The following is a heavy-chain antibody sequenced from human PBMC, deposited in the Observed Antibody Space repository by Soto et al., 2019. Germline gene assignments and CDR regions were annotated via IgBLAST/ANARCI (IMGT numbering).Heavy chain of an antibody. CDR3: ATGYCTNGLCYTRKLSGMDV. J-gene: IGHJ6*02. CDR1: GGSFSGYY. Sequence: QVQLQQWGAGLLKPSETLSLTCAVYGGSFSGYYWSWIRQPLVKGLERIGEINRSGSTNYNPSLKSRVTISVDTSKNQFSLRLSSVSAADTAVYFCATGYCTNGLCYTRKLSGMDVWGQGTTVTVSS. D-gene: IGHD2-8*01. CDR2: INRSGST. V-gene: IGHV4-34*01.